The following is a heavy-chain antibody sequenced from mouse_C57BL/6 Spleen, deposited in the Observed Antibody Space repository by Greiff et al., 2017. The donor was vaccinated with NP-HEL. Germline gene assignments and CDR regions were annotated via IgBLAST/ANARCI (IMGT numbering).Heavy chain of an antibody. CDR2: IDPNSGGT. J-gene: IGHJ1*03. Sequence: QVQLQQPGAELVKPGASVKLSCKASGYTFTSYWMHWVKQRPGRGLEWIGRIDPNSGGTKYNEKFKSKATLTVDKPASTAYMQLRSLPSEDSAVYYCARAVGELDWYFDVWGTGTTVTVSS. CDR3: ARAVGELDWYFDV. V-gene: IGHV1-72*01. CDR1: GYTFTSYW. D-gene: IGHD4-1*01.